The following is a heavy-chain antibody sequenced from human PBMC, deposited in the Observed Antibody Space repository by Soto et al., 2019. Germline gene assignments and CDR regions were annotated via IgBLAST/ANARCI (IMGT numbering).Heavy chain of an antibody. CDR1: GFTFSSYS. CDR2: ISSSSSYI. Sequence: EVQLVESGGGLVKPGGSLRLSCAASGFTFSSYSMNWVRQAPGKGLEWVSSISSSSSYIYYADSVKGRFTISRDNAKNSLYLQMNSLRAEDTAVYYCASSLGEGFGESQDGYYFDYWGQGTLVTVSS. D-gene: IGHD3-10*01. J-gene: IGHJ4*02. CDR3: ASSLGEGFGESQDGYYFDY. V-gene: IGHV3-21*01.